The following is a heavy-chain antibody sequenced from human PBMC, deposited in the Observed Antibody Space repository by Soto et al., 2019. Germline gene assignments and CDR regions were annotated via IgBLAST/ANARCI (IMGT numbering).Heavy chain of an antibody. CDR2: IYYSGST. D-gene: IGHD3-9*01. CDR3: ATTPGHYDILTGYYRVGYYFDY. J-gene: IGHJ4*02. Sequence: QVQLQESGPGLVKPSETLSLTCTVSGGSISSYYWSWIRQPPGKGLEWIGYIYYSGSTNYNPSLKSRVTISVDTSKNQFPLKLSSVTAADTAVYYCATTPGHYDILTGYYRVGYYFDYWGQGTLVTVSS. V-gene: IGHV4-59*01. CDR1: GGSISSYY.